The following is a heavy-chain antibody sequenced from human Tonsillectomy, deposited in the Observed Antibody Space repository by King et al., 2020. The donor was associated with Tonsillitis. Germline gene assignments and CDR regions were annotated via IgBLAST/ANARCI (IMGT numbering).Heavy chain of an antibody. CDR1: GFTFYNYA. CDR3: AEALYDFWIGYHFPFYY. V-gene: IGHV3-23*04. Sequence: VQLVESGGGLVQPGGSLRLSCAASGFTFYNYAMSWVRQAPGKGLEWVSSISGRGGSPYYAASVKGRFTISRDISKNTLYLQMNSLRAEDTAVYYCAEALYDFWIGYHFPFYYWGQGTLVTVSS. J-gene: IGHJ4*02. D-gene: IGHD3-3*01. CDR2: ISGRGGSP.